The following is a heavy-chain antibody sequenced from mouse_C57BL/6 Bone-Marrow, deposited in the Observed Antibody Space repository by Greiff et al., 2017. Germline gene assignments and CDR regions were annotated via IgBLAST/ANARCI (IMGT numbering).Heavy chain of an antibody. J-gene: IGHJ3*01. CDR1: GYSFTGYY. CDR2: IYPYNGVS. V-gene: IGHV1-31*01. D-gene: IGHD2-1*01. CDR3: ARSRGNYVKFAY. Sequence: EVKLVESGPELVKPGASVKISCKASGYSFTGYYMHWVKQSHGNILDWIGYIYPYNGVSSYNQKFKGKATLTVDKSSSTAYIELRSLTSEDSAVYYCARSRGNYVKFAYWGQGTLVTVSA.